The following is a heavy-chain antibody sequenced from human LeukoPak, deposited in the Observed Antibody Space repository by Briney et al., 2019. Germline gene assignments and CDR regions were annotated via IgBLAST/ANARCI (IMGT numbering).Heavy chain of an antibody. V-gene: IGHV4-31*03. CDR2: IYYSGST. J-gene: IGHJ4*02. Sequence: PSETLSLTCTVSGVSISSGGYYWSWIRQHPGKGLEWIGYIYYSGSTYYNPSLKSRVTISVDTSKNQFSLKLSSVTAADTAVYYCASLRDYYDSSGYTYYFDYWGQGTLVTVSS. D-gene: IGHD3-22*01. CDR3: ASLRDYYDSSGYTYYFDY. CDR1: GVSISSGGYY.